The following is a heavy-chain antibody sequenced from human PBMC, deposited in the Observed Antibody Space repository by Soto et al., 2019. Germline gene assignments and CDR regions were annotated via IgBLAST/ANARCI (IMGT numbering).Heavy chain of an antibody. V-gene: IGHV4-59*01. Sequence: SETLSLTCTVSGGSINSYFWSWIRQSPGKGLEWIGHIYYSGSTSYSPSLKSRVSISVDTSKDQFSLEVHSVTAADTAVYYCARAGTNMVQFDYWGQGTLVTVSS. D-gene: IGHD3-10*01. CDR1: GGSINSYF. J-gene: IGHJ4*02. CDR3: ARAGTNMVQFDY. CDR2: IYYSGST.